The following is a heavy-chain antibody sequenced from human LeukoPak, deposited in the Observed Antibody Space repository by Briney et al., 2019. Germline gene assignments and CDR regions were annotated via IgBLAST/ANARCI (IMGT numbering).Heavy chain of an antibody. D-gene: IGHD1-26*01. CDR3: ARGGSYLYT. CDR2: IKQDGSKK. V-gene: IGHV3-7*03. Sequence: GALRLSCVASGFTFSSHWMSWVRQAPGKGLEWVANIKQDGSKKYYVDSVKGRFTISRDNAKNSLDLQMNSLRAEDTAVYYCARGGSYLYTWGQGTLVTVSS. J-gene: IGHJ5*02. CDR1: GFTFSSHW.